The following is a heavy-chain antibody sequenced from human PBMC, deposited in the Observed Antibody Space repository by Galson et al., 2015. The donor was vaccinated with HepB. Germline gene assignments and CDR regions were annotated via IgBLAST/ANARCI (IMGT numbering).Heavy chain of an antibody. CDR1: GFTFSSYS. Sequence: SLRLSCAASGFTFSSYSMNWVRQAPGKGLEWVSFISSSSTTIYYADSVKGRFTISRDDAKNSLYLLMNSLRAEDTAVYYCARDLTGYSSTWRRYWFFDLWGRGTLVTVSS. V-gene: IGHV3-48*04. J-gene: IGHJ2*01. D-gene: IGHD6-13*01. CDR2: ISSSSTTI. CDR3: ARDLTGYSSTWRRYWFFDL.